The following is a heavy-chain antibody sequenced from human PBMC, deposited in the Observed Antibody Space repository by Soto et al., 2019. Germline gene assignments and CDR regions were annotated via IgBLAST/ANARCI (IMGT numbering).Heavy chain of an antibody. D-gene: IGHD6-19*01. CDR3: ATISAGRGYFDY. CDR1: GDSVSSNSAT. Sequence: SQTLSLTCAISGDSVSSNSATWNWIRQSPSRGLEWLGRTYYRSKWYNDYAVSVKSRISINPDTSKNQFSLQLNSVTPEDTAVYYCATISAGRGYFDYWGQGTLVTVSS. CDR2: TYYRSKWYN. V-gene: IGHV6-1*01. J-gene: IGHJ4*02.